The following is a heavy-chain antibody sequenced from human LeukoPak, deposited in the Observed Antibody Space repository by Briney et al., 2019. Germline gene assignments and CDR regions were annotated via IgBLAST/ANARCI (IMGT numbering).Heavy chain of an antibody. Sequence: PGGSLRLSCAASGFTFSTAWMHWVRQAPGKGLVWVSRIYSDGSDKTYADSVRGRFTISRDNAKNTVYLQMNSLRAEASAVYYCASDSGHAFYFWGQGTMVTVSS. CDR1: GFTFSTAW. CDR3: ASDSGHAFYF. CDR2: IYSDGSDK. J-gene: IGHJ3*01. D-gene: IGHD3-10*01. V-gene: IGHV3-74*01.